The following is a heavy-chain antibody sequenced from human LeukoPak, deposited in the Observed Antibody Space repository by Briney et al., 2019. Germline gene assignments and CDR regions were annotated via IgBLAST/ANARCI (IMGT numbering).Heavy chain of an antibody. D-gene: IGHD6-13*01. V-gene: IGHV4-39*07. CDR3: AGSRYQQQLVPWSFDY. CDR2: IYYNGNT. J-gene: IGHJ4*02. Sequence: SETLSLTCTVSGGSISSSSYFWGWIRQPPGKGLEWIGSIYYNGNTYYNPSLKSRVTISVDTSKNQFSLKLSSVTAADTAVYYCAGSRYQQQLVPWSFDYWGQGTLVTVSS. CDR1: GGSISSSSYF.